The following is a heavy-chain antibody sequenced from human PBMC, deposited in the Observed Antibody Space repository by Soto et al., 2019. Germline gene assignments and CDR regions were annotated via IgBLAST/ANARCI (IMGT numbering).Heavy chain of an antibody. V-gene: IGHV4-39*01. Sequence: SETLSLTCTVSGGSISSSSYYWGWIRQPPGKGLEWIGSIYYSGSTYYNPSLKSRVTISVETSKNQFSLKLSSVTAADTAVYYCARGRTGQEAPIWFGESRRYYFDYWGQGTLVTVSS. CDR2: IYYSGST. D-gene: IGHD3-10*01. CDR1: GGSISSSSYY. CDR3: ARGRTGQEAPIWFGESRRYYFDY. J-gene: IGHJ4*02.